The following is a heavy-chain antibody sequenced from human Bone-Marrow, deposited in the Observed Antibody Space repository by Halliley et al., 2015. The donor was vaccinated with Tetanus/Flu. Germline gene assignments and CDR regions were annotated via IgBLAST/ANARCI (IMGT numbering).Heavy chain of an antibody. D-gene: IGHD3-9*01. J-gene: IGHJ4*02. V-gene: IGHV3-7*03. CDR2: IKDDGSDK. Sequence: WVASIKDDGSDKYYVDSVKGRFTISRDNAKNSLYLQMNSLRAEDTAVYYCATDFHWGQNSFENWGRGTLVTVSS. CDR3: ATDFHWGQNSFEN.